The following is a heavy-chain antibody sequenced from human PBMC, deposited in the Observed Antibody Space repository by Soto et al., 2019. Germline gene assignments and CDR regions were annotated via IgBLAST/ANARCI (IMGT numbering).Heavy chain of an antibody. CDR3: ARDLGYSSSWNNWFDP. V-gene: IGHV4-30-2*01. D-gene: IGHD6-13*01. Sequence: SETLSLTCTVSGGSISSGGYSWSWLRQPPGKALEWIGYIYYIGSTYHNPSLKSRVALSVDRSKNQFSLKLSSVTAADTAVYYCARDLGYSSSWNNWFDPWGQGIPVTVSS. J-gene: IGHJ5*02. CDR1: GGSISSGGYS. CDR2: IYYIGST.